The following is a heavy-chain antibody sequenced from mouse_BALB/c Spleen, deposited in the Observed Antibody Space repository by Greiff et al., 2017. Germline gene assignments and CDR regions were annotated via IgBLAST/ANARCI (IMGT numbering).Heavy chain of an antibody. Sequence: EVKLEESGGGLVQPKGSLKLSCAASGFTFNTYAMNWVRQAPGKGLEWVARIRSKSNNYATYYADSVKDRFTISRDDSQSMLYLQMNNLKTEDTAMYYCVRRPSGPWGQGTLVTVSA. V-gene: IGHV10-1*02. CDR2: IRSKSNNYAT. J-gene: IGHJ3*01. CDR3: VRRPSGP. CDR1: GFTFNTYA. D-gene: IGHD6-1*01.